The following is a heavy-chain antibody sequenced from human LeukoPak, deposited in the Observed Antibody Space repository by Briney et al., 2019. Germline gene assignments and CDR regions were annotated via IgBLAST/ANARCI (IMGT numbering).Heavy chain of an antibody. D-gene: IGHD6-13*01. CDR3: AKKGIAAAETPY. CDR1: GFTFSSYG. J-gene: IGHJ4*02. V-gene: IGHV3-30*02. CDR2: IRYDGSNK. Sequence: PGGSLRLSCAASGFTFSSYGMHWVRQAPGKGLEWVAFIRYDGSNKYYADSVKGRFTISRDNSKSTLYLQMNSLRAEDTAVYYCAKKGIAAAETPYWGQGTLVTVSS.